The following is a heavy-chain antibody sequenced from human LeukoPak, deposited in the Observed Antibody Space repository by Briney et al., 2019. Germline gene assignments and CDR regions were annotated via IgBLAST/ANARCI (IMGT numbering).Heavy chain of an antibody. CDR2: IYHGETT. CDR3: ASNWSDFDY. CDR1: GYSITTGHY. V-gene: IGHV4-38-2*02. Sequence: SETLSLTCTVFGYSITTGHYWGWIRQPPGRGLEWIGSIYHGETTYYNPSLKTRLTISLDTSKNQFSLKLSSVTAADTAVYYCASNWSDFDYWGQGTLVTVSS. J-gene: IGHJ4*02. D-gene: IGHD1-1*01.